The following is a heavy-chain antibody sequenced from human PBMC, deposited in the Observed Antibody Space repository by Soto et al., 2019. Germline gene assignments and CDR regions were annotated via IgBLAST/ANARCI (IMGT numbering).Heavy chain of an antibody. Sequence: QVQLVQSGAEVKKPGSSVTVSCKASGGTFGNSAISWVRQAPGQGLEWMGAILPIFPTRDYAQKVQGSVTITADESTGTAYMEVTSLSSEDTAVYYCARDKDRQQLGGNYYYGIYVWCQGTTVTVSS. CDR1: GGTFGNSA. CDR3: ARDKDRQQLGGNYYYGIYV. CDR2: ILPIFPTR. D-gene: IGHD3-3*02. J-gene: IGHJ6*02. V-gene: IGHV1-69*12.